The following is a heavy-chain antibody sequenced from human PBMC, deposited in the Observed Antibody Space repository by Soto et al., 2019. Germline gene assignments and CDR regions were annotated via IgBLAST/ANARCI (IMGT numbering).Heavy chain of an antibody. CDR3: ANDYIWGSYRYVDY. J-gene: IGHJ4*02. D-gene: IGHD3-16*02. CDR1: GGTFSSYT. Sequence: QVQLVQSGAEVKKPGSSVKVSCKASGGTFSSYTISWVRQAPGQGLEWMGRIIPILGIANYAQKFQGRVTITADKSTSTAYMELSSLRSEDTAVYYCANDYIWGSYRYVDYWGQGTLVTVSS. CDR2: IIPILGIA. V-gene: IGHV1-69*02.